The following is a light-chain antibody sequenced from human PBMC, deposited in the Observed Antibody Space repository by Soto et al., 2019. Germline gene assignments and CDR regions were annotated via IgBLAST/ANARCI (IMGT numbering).Light chain of an antibody. Sequence: QSALTQPASVSGSPGQSITISCTGTSSDIGRFNYVSWYQQHPGKVPNLIIYEVSNRPSAVSTRFSGSKSGNKASLTISGLKAEVEADYSCSSHTISNTPVFGGGTQLTVL. CDR2: EVS. V-gene: IGLV2-14*01. J-gene: IGLJ3*02. CDR3: SSHTISNTPV. CDR1: SSDIGRFNY.